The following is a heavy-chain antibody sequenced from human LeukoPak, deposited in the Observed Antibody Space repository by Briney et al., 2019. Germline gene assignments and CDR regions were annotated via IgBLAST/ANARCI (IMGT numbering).Heavy chain of an antibody. V-gene: IGHV3-23*01. Sequence: GGSLRLSCAVSELTFNNYAMSWVRQAPGKGLGWVSAISKSGDHTYYAASAKGRFTIYRDNSKNTQYLQMNSLRAEDTAVYYCATSWGPDTSAFRWGRDGMDVWGQGTTVIVS. CDR1: ELTFNNYA. CDR3: ATSWGPDTSAFRWGRDGMDV. CDR2: ISKSGDHT. D-gene: IGHD3-16*01. J-gene: IGHJ6*02.